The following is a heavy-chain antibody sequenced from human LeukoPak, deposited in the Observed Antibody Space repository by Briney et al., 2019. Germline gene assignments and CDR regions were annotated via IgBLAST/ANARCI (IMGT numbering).Heavy chain of an antibody. CDR3: ARDASGFFIGFDC. V-gene: IGHV4-39*02. CDR1: GGSISSSSYY. CDR2: ISYSGST. D-gene: IGHD3-10*01. Sequence: SETLSLTCTVSGGSISSSSYYWGWVRQPPGKGLEWIGSISYSGSTYYNPSLKSRVTISVDTSKNQFPLKLSSVTAADTADYYCARDASGFFIGFDCWGQGTLVAVSS. J-gene: IGHJ4*02.